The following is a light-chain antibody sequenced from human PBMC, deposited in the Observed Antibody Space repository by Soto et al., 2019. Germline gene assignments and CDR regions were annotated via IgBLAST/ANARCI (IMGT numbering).Light chain of an antibody. CDR2: GAS. CDR3: DQDYNRPQHT. Sequence: EIVMTQSPATLSLSPGERATLSCRASQSVSSNLAGYQQQPGETPRILIYGASTTTPGIPARFSGSGSGTEFTLTISSMQSEDVAGYYCDQDYNRPQHTFGQGTKLEIK. CDR1: QSVSSN. V-gene: IGKV3-15*01. J-gene: IGKJ2*01.